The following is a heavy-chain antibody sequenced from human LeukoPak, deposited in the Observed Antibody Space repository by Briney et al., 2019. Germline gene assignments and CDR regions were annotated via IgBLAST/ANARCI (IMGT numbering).Heavy chain of an antibody. CDR1: GFTFSSYD. CDR3: AKDWYYYDSSGTFGY. J-gene: IGHJ4*02. Sequence: GGSLRLSCAASGFTFSSYDMSWVRQAPGKGLEWFAAISGSGGSTYYADSVKGRFTISRDNSKNTLYLQMTSLRAEDTAVYYCAKDWYYYDSSGTFGYWGQGTLVTVSS. CDR2: ISGSGGST. V-gene: IGHV3-23*01. D-gene: IGHD3-22*01.